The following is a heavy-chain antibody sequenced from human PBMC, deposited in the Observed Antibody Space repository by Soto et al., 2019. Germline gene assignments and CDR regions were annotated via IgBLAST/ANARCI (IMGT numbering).Heavy chain of an antibody. CDR3: ARLEHNFGPHDY. CDR2: ISVHNGYT. V-gene: IGHV1-18*01. CDR1: GYTFSSYG. Sequence: QVQLAQSGAEVKKPGASVTVSCKASGYTFSSYGISWVRQAPGHGLEWVGWISVHNGYTKYATELQGRVTMTTDTSTSTAYMELRSLRSDDSAVYYCARLEHNFGPHDYWGQGTLVTVTS. D-gene: IGHD1-1*01. J-gene: IGHJ4*02.